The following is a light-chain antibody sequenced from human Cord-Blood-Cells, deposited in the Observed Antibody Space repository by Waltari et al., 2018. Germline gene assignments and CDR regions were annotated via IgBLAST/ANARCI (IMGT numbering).Light chain of an antibody. CDR3: SSYTSSSLYV. V-gene: IGLV2-14*01. CDR2: EVS. CDR1: SSDVGACNY. Sequence: QSALTQPASVSGSPGQSITLSCTGTSSDVGACNYVAWYQQHPGKAPKLMIYEVSNRPSGVSNRFSGSKSGNTASLTISGLQAEDEADYYCSSYTSSSLYVFGTGTKVTVL. J-gene: IGLJ1*01.